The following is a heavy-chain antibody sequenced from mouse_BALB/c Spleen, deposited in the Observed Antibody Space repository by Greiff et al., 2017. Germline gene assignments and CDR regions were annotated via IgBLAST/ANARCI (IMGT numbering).Heavy chain of an antibody. CDR1: GYTFTDYA. Sequence: VQLHQSGAELVRPGVSVKISCKGSGYTFTDYAMHWVKQSHAKSLEWIGVISTYYGDSSYNQKFKGKATMTVDKSSSTAYMELARLTSEDSAIYYCARRNWDGYAMDYWGQGTSVTVSS. D-gene: IGHD4-1*01. V-gene: IGHV1S137*01. CDR3: ARRNWDGYAMDY. CDR2: ISTYYGDS. J-gene: IGHJ4*01.